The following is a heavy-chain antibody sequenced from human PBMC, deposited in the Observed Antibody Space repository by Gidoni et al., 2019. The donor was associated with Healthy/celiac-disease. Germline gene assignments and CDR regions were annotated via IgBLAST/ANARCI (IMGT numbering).Heavy chain of an antibody. CDR2: ISWNSGSI. CDR3: AKDIFPESYYDSSGYYFTGFDP. Sequence: EVQLVESGGGLVQPGRSLRLSCPASGFTFDSYAMHWFRQAPGKGLEWVSGISWNSGSIGYADSVKGRFTISRDNAKNSLYLQMNSLRAEDTALYYCAKDIFPESYYDSSGYYFTGFDPWGQGTLVTVSS. V-gene: IGHV3-9*01. D-gene: IGHD3-22*01. CDR1: GFTFDSYA. J-gene: IGHJ5*02.